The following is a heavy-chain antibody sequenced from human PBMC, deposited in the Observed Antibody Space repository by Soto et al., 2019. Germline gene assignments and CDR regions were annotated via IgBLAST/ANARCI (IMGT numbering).Heavy chain of an antibody. CDR1: GFSLSSSGEG. J-gene: IGHJ6*04. CDR2: TYWDDDK. D-gene: IGHD3-10*01. CDR3: AQRGGRGAGMAV. Sequence: QITLKESGPPLVKPTQTLTLTCTFSGFSLSSSGEGVGWIRQPPGKALEWLALTYWDDDKRYSPSLKSRLTTPRDPPKTRGALKGTTWTLVDTPEYYCAQRGGRGAGMAVGAKGPPVPVSS. V-gene: IGHV2-5*02.